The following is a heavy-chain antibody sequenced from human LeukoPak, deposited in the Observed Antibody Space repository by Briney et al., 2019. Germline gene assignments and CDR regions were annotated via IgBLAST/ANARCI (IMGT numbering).Heavy chain of an antibody. J-gene: IGHJ4*02. CDR2: ISGSDGST. Sequence: GGSLRLSCAASGFTFSSYAMSWVRQAPGKGLEWISAISGSDGSTYYADSVKGRFTISRDNSKNTLYLQMNSLSAEDTAVYYCAKLKEGGYYSSFDYWGQGTLVTVSS. CDR3: AKLKEGGYYSSFDY. V-gene: IGHV3-23*01. D-gene: IGHD3-22*01. CDR1: GFTFSSYA.